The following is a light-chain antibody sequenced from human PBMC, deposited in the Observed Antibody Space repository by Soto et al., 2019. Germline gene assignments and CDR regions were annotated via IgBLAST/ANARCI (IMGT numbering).Light chain of an antibody. CDR2: EVS. CDR3: SSYTSSDV. Sequence: QSALTQPASVSGSPGQSITISCTGTSSDVGGYNYDSWYQQHPGKAPKLMIYEVSNRPSGVSNRFSGSKSGNTASLTISGLQAEDEADYYCSSYTSSDVFGTGTKVTVL. J-gene: IGLJ1*01. CDR1: SSDVGGYNY. V-gene: IGLV2-14*01.